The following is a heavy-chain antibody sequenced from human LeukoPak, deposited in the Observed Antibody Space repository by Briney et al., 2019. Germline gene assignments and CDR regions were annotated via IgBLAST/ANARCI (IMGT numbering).Heavy chain of an antibody. CDR2: INPNSGGT. Sequence: ASVKVSCKASGYIFTGYYMHWMRQAPGQGLEWMGWINPNSGGTNYAQKFQGRVTMTRDTFISTVYTDLSRLRSDDTAVYYCARELWFGEFYFDYWGQGTLVTVSS. J-gene: IGHJ4*02. V-gene: IGHV1-2*02. CDR1: GYIFTGYY. D-gene: IGHD3-10*01. CDR3: ARELWFGEFYFDY.